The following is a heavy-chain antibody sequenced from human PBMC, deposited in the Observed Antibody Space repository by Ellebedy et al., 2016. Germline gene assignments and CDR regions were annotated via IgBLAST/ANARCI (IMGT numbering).Heavy chain of an antibody. J-gene: IGHJ4*02. D-gene: IGHD3-16*01. V-gene: IGHV1-18*01. CDR1: GYTFTSYG. CDR2: ISPYNDNT. CDR3: ARTIGYAGNSCDY. Sequence: ASLKVSCXASGYTFTSYGITWLRQAPGQGLEWMGWISPYNDNTKYVQNLQGRVTMTTDTSTSTAYMELRSLRSDDTAVYYCARTIGYAGNSCDYWGQGTLVTVSS.